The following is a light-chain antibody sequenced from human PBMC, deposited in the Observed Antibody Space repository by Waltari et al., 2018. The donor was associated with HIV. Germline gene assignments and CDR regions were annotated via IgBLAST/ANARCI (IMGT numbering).Light chain of an antibody. J-gene: IGKJ1*01. CDR1: QNVLDSSNNNYW. V-gene: IGKV4-1*01. CDR3: HQYFTTPPT. CDR2: CAS. Sequence: DIVMTQSPDPLAVSLGERATIKCKSNQNVLDSSNNNYWLAWYQHKAGQSPKLRFYCASTRESGVPDRFSGSESGTDFTLTISSLQAEDVAVYFCHQYFTTPPTFGQGTKVEIK.